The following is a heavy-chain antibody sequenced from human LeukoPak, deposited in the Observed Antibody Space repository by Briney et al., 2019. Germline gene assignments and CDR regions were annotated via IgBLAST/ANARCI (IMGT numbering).Heavy chain of an antibody. V-gene: IGHV4-34*01. J-gene: IGHJ4*02. CDR2: INHSGST. CDR3: ARVNGDSYFDY. Sequence: PSETLSLTCAVYGGSFGGYYWSWIRQPPGKGLEWIGEINHSGSTNYNPSLKSRVTISVDTSKNQFSLKLSSVTAADTAVYYCARVNGDSYFDYWGQGTLVTVSS. D-gene: IGHD4-17*01. CDR1: GGSFGGYY.